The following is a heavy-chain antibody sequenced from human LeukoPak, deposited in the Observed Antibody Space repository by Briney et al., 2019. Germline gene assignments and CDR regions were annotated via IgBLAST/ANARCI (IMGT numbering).Heavy chain of an antibody. Sequence: GGSLRLSCASSGFTFSSYEMNWVRQAPGEGLEWVSYISSSGSTIYYADSVKGRFTISRDNAKNSLYLQMNSLRAEDTAVYYCASFFTMVRGVIKPYYYYGMDVWGQGTTVTVSS. D-gene: IGHD3-10*01. CDR3: ASFFTMVRGVIKPYYYYGMDV. CDR1: GFTFSSYE. CDR2: ISSSGSTI. J-gene: IGHJ6*02. V-gene: IGHV3-48*03.